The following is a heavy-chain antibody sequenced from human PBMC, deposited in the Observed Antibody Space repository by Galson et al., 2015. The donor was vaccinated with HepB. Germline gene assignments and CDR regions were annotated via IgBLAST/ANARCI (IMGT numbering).Heavy chain of an antibody. CDR1: GYTFTSYY. Sequence: SVKVSCKASGYTFTSYYMHWVRQAPGQGLEWMGITNPSGGSTSYAQKLQGRVTMTRDTSTSTVYMELSSLRSEDTAVYYCARDFGGGEQWLAKDYYYGMDVWGQGTTVTVSS. D-gene: IGHD6-19*01. CDR3: ARDFGGGEQWLAKDYYYGMDV. J-gene: IGHJ6*02. V-gene: IGHV1-46*04. CDR2: TNPSGGST.